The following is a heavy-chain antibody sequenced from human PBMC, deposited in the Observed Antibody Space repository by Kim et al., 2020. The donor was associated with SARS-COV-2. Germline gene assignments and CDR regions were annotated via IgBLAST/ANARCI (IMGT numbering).Heavy chain of an antibody. CDR2: INPNSGGT. D-gene: IGHD6-19*01. CDR3: ATLAVAGNNYYYGMDV. Sequence: ASVKVSCKASGYTFTGYYMHWVRQAPGQGLEWMGRINPNSGGTNYAQKFQGRVTMTRDTSISTAYMELSRLRSDDTAVYYCATLAVAGNNYYYGMDVWGQGTTVTVSS. J-gene: IGHJ6*02. CDR1: GYTFTGYY. V-gene: IGHV1-2*06.